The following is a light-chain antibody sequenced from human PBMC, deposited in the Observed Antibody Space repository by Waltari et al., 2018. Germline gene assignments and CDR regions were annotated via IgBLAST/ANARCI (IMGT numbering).Light chain of an antibody. CDR1: QDISSG. J-gene: IGKJ4*01. CDR2: AAS. CDR3: QQAKSFPHT. Sequence: DIQMTQSPSSVSASVGDRVTMTCRASQDISSGLAWYQQKPGKAPKLLIYAASTLQSGDPSRVSGSGSGTDFTLTIISLQPEDLATYYCQQAKSFPHTFGGGTKVEMK. V-gene: IGKV1-12*01.